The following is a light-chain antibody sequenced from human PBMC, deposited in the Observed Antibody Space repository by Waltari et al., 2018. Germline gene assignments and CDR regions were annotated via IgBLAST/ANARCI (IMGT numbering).Light chain of an antibody. J-gene: IGKJ1*01. CDR1: QSVSRF. CDR2: GAS. V-gene: IGKV3-20*01. CDR3: QKYDRLPAT. Sequence: EIVLTQSPGTLSLSPGERGTLSCRASQSVSRFLAWSQQIPGQPPRLLIYGASTSATGIPDRFSGSGSGTDFSLTISRLEPEDFAVYYCQKYDRLPATFGQGTKVEIK.